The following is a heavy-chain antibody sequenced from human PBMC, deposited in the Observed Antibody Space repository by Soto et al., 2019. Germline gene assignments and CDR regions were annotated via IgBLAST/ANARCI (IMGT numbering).Heavy chain of an antibody. V-gene: IGHV3-33*01. J-gene: IGHJ4*02. D-gene: IGHD4-17*01. CDR2: IWYDGSNK. CDR3: ARAVRDYGDYGPLDY. Sequence: VAVIWYDGSNKYYADSVKGRFTISRDNSKNTLYLQMNSLRAEDTAVYYCARAVRDYGDYGPLDYWGQGTLVTVSS.